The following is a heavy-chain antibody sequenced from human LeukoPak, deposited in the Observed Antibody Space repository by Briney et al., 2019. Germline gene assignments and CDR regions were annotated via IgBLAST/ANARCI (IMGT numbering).Heavy chain of an antibody. D-gene: IGHD3-22*01. CDR2: TYYRSKWYN. Sequence: SQTLSLTCAISGDSVSSNSAAWYWIRQSPARGLEWLGRTYYRSKWYNDYAVSVKSRITINPDTSKNQFSLQLNSVTPEDTAVYYCARVTGYYYDSSGYYYFNWFDPWGQGTLVTVSS. CDR3: ARVTGYYYDSSGYYYFNWFDP. V-gene: IGHV6-1*01. CDR1: GDSVSSNSAA. J-gene: IGHJ5*02.